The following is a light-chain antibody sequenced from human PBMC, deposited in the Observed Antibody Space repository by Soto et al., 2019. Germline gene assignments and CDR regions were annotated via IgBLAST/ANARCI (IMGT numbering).Light chain of an antibody. V-gene: IGKV1-5*03. CDR3: QQYDTSSWA. CDR1: QSISTG. CDR2: KAS. J-gene: IGKJ1*01. Sequence: DIQMTQSPSTLSASVGDRVTITCRASQSISTGLAWYQQRPGKAPKLLIYKASSLQNGDPSRFSGSGSGTDFTLTISSLQPDDFATYYCQQYDTSSWAFGQGTRVEIK.